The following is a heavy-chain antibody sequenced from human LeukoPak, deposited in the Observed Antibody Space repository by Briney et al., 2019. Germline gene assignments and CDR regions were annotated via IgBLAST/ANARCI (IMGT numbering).Heavy chain of an antibody. Sequence: ASVKVSCKASGYTFTSYGISWVRQAPGRGLEWMGWISAYNGNTNYAQKLQGRVTMTTDTSTSTAYMELRSLRSDDTAVYYCARDTYYDFWSGYYTGVYYYYYMDVWGKGTTVPVSS. CDR1: GYTFTSYG. J-gene: IGHJ6*03. CDR3: ARDTYYDFWSGYYTGVYYYYYMDV. CDR2: ISAYNGNT. D-gene: IGHD3-3*01. V-gene: IGHV1-18*01.